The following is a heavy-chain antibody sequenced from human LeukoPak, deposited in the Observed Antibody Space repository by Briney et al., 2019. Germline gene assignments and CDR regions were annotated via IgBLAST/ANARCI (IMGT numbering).Heavy chain of an antibody. D-gene: IGHD6-13*01. CDR1: GGSISSGDYY. CDR2: IYHGGST. V-gene: IGHV4-30-2*01. J-gene: IGHJ4*02. CDR3: ARGGAAAGPSPVDY. Sequence: SQTLSLTCTVSGGSISSGDYYWSWIRQPPGKGLEWIGYIYHGGSTYYNPSLKSRVTISVDRSKNQFSLKLSSVTAADTAVYYCARGGAAAGPSPVDYWGQGTLVTVSS.